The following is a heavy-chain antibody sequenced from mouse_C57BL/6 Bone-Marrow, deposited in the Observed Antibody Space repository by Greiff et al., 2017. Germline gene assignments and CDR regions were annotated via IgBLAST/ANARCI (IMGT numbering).Heavy chain of an antibody. CDR3: ANGITTDAY. CDR1: GYTFTDYY. V-gene: IGHV1-76*01. CDR2: IYPGSGNT. J-gene: IGHJ3*01. Sequence: VQLQQSGAELVRPGASVKLSCKASGYTFTDYYINWVKQRPGQGLEWIARIYPGSGNTYYNEKFKGKATLTAEKSSSTAYMQLSSLTSEDSAVYFCANGITTDAYWGQGTLVTVSA. D-gene: IGHD1-1*01.